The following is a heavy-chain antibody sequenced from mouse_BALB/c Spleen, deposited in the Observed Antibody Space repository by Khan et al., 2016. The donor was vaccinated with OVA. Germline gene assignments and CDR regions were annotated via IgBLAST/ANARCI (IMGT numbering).Heavy chain of an antibody. Sequence: QVQLQQPGAELVKPGASVKLSCKASGYPLSSYWLHWVKQRPGQGLEWIGEIDPSDSFTNYNQKFKDKATLTIHKSSSTTYMQLSSLTSEDSAVYYCARSFHYGSSNWFAYWGQGTLVTVSA. V-gene: IGHV1-69*02. CDR3: ARSFHYGSSNWFAY. J-gene: IGHJ3*01. CDR1: GYPLSSYW. D-gene: IGHD1-1*01. CDR2: IDPSDSFT.